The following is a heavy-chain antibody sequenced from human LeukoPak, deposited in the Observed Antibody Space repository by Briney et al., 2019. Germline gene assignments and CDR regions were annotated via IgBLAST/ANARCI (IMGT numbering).Heavy chain of an antibody. V-gene: IGHV1-18*01. CDR2: ISAYNGNT. J-gene: IGHJ3*02. D-gene: IGHD3-10*01. CDR1: GYTFTSYG. Sequence: GASVKVSCKASGYTFTSYGISWVRQAPGQGLEWMGWISAYNGNTNYAQKLQGRVTMTTDTSTSTAYMELRSPRSDDTAVYYCARVSMVRGVGAFDIWGQGTMVTVSS. CDR3: ARVSMVRGVGAFDI.